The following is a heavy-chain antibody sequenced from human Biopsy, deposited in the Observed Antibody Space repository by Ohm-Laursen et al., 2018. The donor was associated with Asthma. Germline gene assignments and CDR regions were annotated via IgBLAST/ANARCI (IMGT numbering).Heavy chain of an antibody. D-gene: IGHD6-19*01. CDR2: IYSGGTS. Sequence: GSLRLSCTASGFTVSRDHMFWVRQAPGKGLEWVLVIYSGGTSDTTDSVRGRFTISRDFYKNTLYLQMDSLRAEDTAVYYCARGDSSGWSHYYFDYWGQGTLVTVSS. V-gene: IGHV3-53*01. J-gene: IGHJ4*02. CDR3: ARGDSSGWSHYYFDY. CDR1: GFTVSRDH.